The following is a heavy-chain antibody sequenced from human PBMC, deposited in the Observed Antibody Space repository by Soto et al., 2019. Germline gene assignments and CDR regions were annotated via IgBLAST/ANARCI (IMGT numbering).Heavy chain of an antibody. CDR2: IYPGDSDT. V-gene: IGHV5-51*01. J-gene: IGHJ6*02. D-gene: IGHD2-2*01. Sequence: RGESLKISCKGSGYSFTSYWIGWVRQMPGKGLEWMGIIYPGDSDTRYSPSFQGQVTISADKSISTAYLQWSSLKASDTAMYYCARHGVCSSTSCYGSDYYYYYGMDVWGQGTTVTVSS. CDR1: GYSFTSYW. CDR3: ARHGVCSSTSCYGSDYYYYYGMDV.